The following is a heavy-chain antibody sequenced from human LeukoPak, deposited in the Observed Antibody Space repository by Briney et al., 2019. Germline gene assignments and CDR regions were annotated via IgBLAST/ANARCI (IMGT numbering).Heavy chain of an antibody. CDR1: GFTFDDYA. D-gene: IGHD6-13*01. J-gene: IGHJ4*02. CDR3: ARGGGPSSSWIPLAL. V-gene: IGHV3-9*01. CDR2: ISWNSGSI. Sequence: GGSLRLSCAAYGFTFDDYAMHWVRQAPGKGLEWVSGISWNSGSIGYADSVKGRFTISRDNAKNSLYLQMNSLRAEDTALYYCARGGGPSSSWIPLALWGQGTLVTVSS.